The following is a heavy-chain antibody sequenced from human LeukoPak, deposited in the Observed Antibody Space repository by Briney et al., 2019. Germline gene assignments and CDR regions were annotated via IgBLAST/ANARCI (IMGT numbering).Heavy chain of an antibody. J-gene: IGHJ4*02. CDR3: ARDGPGNTALDY. D-gene: IGHD5-18*01. Sequence: RSGGSLRLSCAASGFTFVSYWMHWVRQAPGKGLVWVSRINGYGSSTDFADSVKGRFTISRDNAKNTLYLQMNSLRAEDTGVYYCARDGPGNTALDYWGQGTLVTVSS. CDR1: GFTFVSYW. V-gene: IGHV3-74*01. CDR2: INGYGSST.